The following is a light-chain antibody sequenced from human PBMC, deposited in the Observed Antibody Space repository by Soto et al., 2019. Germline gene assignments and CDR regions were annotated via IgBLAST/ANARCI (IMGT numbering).Light chain of an antibody. CDR2: EDN. CDR1: SGSTASNY. CDR3: QSYDSSNQGV. J-gene: IGLJ2*01. Sequence: NFMLTQPHSVSESPGKTVTISCTRSSGSTASNYVQWYQQRPGSAPTTVIYEDNQRPSGVPDRFSGSIDSSSNSASLTISGLKTEDEADYYCQSYDSSNQGVFGGGTKLTVL. V-gene: IGLV6-57*04.